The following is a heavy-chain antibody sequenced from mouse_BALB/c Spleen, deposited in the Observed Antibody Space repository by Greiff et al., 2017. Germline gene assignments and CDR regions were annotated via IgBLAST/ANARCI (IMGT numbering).Heavy chain of an antibody. CDR3: AREGSMITTGGFAY. D-gene: IGHD2-4*01. V-gene: IGHV1-9*01. J-gene: IGHJ3*01. CDR1: GYTFSSYW. Sequence: VQLQQSGAELMKPGASVKISCKATGYTFSSYWIEWVKQRPGHGLEWIGEILPGSGSTSYNQKFKGKATLTVDKSSSTAYMQLKSLTSEDSAVYYCAREGSMITTGGFAYWGQGTLVTVSA. CDR2: ILPGSGST.